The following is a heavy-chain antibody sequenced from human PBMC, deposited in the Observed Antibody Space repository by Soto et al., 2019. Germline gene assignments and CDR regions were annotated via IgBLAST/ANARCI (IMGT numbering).Heavy chain of an antibody. CDR3: VKDMGQAAVGIRYPYGLDV. Sequence: GSLRLSCSGSGFTVSSFGMHWVRQAPGKGLEHVSTLSSNGIGTYYADSVKGRFTFSRDTSKSTLYLQMSSLRTEDTAVYYCVKDMGQAAVGIRYPYGLDVWGLGTAVTISS. CDR2: LSSNGIGT. V-gene: IGHV3-64D*06. D-gene: IGHD6-13*01. CDR1: GFTVSSFG. J-gene: IGHJ6*02.